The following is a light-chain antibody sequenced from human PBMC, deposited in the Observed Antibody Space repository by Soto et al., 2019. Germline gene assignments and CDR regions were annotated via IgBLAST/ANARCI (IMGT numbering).Light chain of an antibody. CDR2: AAS. V-gene: IGKV3-20*01. Sequence: EIVLTQSPGTLSLSPGEGASLSCKASQSVYNNYLAWYQHKPGRSPRLLIYAASSGAAGIPDRFSGSGSGTDFTLTITRLEPEDFAIYYCQQYGSSVYTFGQGTKVEI. CDR3: QQYGSSVYT. J-gene: IGKJ2*01. CDR1: QSVYNNY.